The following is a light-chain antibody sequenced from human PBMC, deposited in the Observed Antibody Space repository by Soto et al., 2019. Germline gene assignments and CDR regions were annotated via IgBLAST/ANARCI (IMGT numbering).Light chain of an antibody. J-gene: IGLJ1*01. CDR3: CSYAGVNTYV. CDR2: DVT. V-gene: IGLV2-11*01. Sequence: QPVLTQPRSVSGSPGQSVTISCTGTSRDVGGFDYVSWYQQHPGQVPKLIIYDVTQRPSGVPDRFSGFKSGDSASLTISGLDPGDEADYYCCSYAGVNTYVFGSGTKLTVL. CDR1: SRDVGGFDY.